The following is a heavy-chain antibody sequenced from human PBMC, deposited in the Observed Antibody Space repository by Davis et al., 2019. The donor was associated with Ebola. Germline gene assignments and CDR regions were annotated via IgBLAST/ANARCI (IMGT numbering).Heavy chain of an antibody. J-gene: IGHJ6*02. V-gene: IGHV1-46*01. Sequence: AASVKVSCKASGYIFTSYYMHWVRQAPGQGLEWMGIINPGGGSTSYAQKFQGRVTMTRDTSTSTVYMELSSLRSEDTAVYYCARDLSVVVAATPYYYYYGMDVWGQGTTVTVSS. CDR2: INPGGGST. CDR1: GYIFTSYY. CDR3: ARDLSVVVAATPYYYYYGMDV. D-gene: IGHD2-15*01.